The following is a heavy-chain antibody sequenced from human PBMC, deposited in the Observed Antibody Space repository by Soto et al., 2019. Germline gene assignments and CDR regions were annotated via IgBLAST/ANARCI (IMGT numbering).Heavy chain of an antibody. J-gene: IGHJ4*02. CDR3: ARGRIMITFGGVIVNRRGFDY. CDR1: GGSFSGYY. D-gene: IGHD3-16*02. CDR2: INHSGST. Sequence: SETLSLTCAVYGGSFSGYYWSWIRQPPGKGLEWIGEINHSGSTNYNPSLKSRVTISVDTSKNQFSLKLSSVTAADTAVYYCARGRIMITFGGVIVNRRGFDYWGQGTLVTVSS. V-gene: IGHV4-34*01.